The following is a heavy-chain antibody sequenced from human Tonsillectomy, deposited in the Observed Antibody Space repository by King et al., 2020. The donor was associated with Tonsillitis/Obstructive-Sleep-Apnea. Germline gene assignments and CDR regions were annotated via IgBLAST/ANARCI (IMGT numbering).Heavy chain of an antibody. CDR3: ASDCVALDGSLM. J-gene: IGHJ4*02. Sequence: VQLVESGGGVVQPGRSLRLSCAASGFSFSSYGMHWVRQAPGKGLEWVAVIWYDGSNKYYADSVKGRFIISRDNSKNTLYLQMNSLRAEDTAVYYCASDCVALDGSLMWGQGTLVTVSS. CDR1: GFSFSSYG. D-gene: IGHD3-10*01. CDR2: IWYDGSNK. V-gene: IGHV3-33*01.